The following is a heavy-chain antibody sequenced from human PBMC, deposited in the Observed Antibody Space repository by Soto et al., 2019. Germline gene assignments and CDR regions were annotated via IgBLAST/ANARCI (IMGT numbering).Heavy chain of an antibody. CDR3: AGLYHYDSSGYYDY. V-gene: IGHV1-46*01. D-gene: IGHD3-22*01. CDR2: INPSGGRT. Sequence: ASVKVSCKASGNSFTTYYMHWVRQAPGQGLEWMGVINPSGGRTTYAQKFQGRVTMTRDTSTSTFHMELSSLTSEDTAVYYCAGLYHYDSSGYYDYWGQGTLVTVSS. CDR1: GNSFTTYY. J-gene: IGHJ4*02.